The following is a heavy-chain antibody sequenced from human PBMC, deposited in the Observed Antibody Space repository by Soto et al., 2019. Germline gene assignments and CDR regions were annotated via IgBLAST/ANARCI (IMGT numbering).Heavy chain of an antibody. J-gene: IGHJ5*02. CDR3: AKEGNTMVRGSNWFDP. CDR1: GFTFSSYA. CDR2: ISGSGGST. D-gene: IGHD3-10*01. V-gene: IGHV3-23*01. Sequence: GGSLRLSCAASGFTFSSYAISWVRQAPGKGLEWVSAISGSGGSTYYADSVKGRFTISRDNSKDTLYLQMNSLRAEDTAVYYCAKEGNTMVRGSNWFDPWGQGTLVTVSS.